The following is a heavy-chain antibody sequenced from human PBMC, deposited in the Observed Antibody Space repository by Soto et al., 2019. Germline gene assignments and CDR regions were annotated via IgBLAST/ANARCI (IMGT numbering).Heavy chain of an antibody. Sequence: GASVKVSCKASGYTFTSYGISWVRQAPGQGLEWMGWISAYNGNTNYAQKLQGRVTMTTDTSTSTVYMELSSLRSEDTAVYYCALGDGNDYIWWSYRPDALDIWGQGTMVTVSS. V-gene: IGHV1-18*01. CDR2: ISAYNGNT. J-gene: IGHJ3*02. CDR1: GYTFTSYG. D-gene: IGHD3-16*02. CDR3: ALGDGNDYIWWSYRPDALDI.